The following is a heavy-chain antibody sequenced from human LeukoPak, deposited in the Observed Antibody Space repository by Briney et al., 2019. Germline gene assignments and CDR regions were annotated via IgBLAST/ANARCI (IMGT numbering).Heavy chain of an antibody. V-gene: IGHV1-2*02. D-gene: IGHD6-13*01. Sequence: APVKVSCKASGYTFTGYYMHWVRQAPGQGLEWMGWINPNSGGTNYAQKFQGRVTMTRDTSISTAYMELSRLRSDDTAVYYCARDTYSSSGNWFDPWGQGTLVTVSS. CDR1: GYTFTGYY. CDR3: ARDTYSSSGNWFDP. CDR2: INPNSGGT. J-gene: IGHJ5*02.